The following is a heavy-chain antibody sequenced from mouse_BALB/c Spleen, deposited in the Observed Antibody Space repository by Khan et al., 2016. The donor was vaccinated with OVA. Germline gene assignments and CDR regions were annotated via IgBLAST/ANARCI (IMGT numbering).Heavy chain of an antibody. V-gene: IGHV2-2*02. Sequence: QVQLKQSGPGLVQPSQSLSITCTVSGFSLTSYGVHWVRQSPGKGLEWLGVIWSGGSTDYNATFISRLSISKDNSKSQVFFKMNSLQTKYTAIYYSARNRNGYFDYWGQGTTLTVSA. CDR2: IWSGGST. CDR1: GFSLTSYG. CDR3: ARNRNGYFDY. J-gene: IGHJ2*01.